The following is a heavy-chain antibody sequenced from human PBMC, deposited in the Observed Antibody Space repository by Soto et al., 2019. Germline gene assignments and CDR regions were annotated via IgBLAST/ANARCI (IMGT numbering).Heavy chain of an antibody. Sequence: QVQVQESGPGLVKPSETLSLMCTVSGVSITSSSYSWAWIRQSPGKGLEWIGSFSYTGNTYYNPSLKSRLTISVDAFKNQFSLKVNSVTASDTAVYYCAGQKHAGNWYVGYYWGQGTLVTVSS. J-gene: IGHJ4*02. CDR1: GVSITSSSYS. CDR2: FSYTGNT. CDR3: AGQKHAGNWYVGYY. V-gene: IGHV4-39*01. D-gene: IGHD3-16*01.